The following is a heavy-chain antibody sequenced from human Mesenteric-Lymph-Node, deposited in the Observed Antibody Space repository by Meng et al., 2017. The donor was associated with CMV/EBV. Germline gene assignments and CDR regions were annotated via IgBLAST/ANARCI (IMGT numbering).Heavy chain of an antibody. CDR3: AKDYQRGFFDC. CDR2: IYSGGTNT. V-gene: IGHV3-23*03. D-gene: IGHD2-2*01. J-gene: IGHJ4*02. Sequence: GESLKISCAASGFTFSRYSMTWVRQASGRGLEWVSLIYSGGTNTNYADSVKGRFTISRDNSKNTLYLQMNSLRAEDTAVYYCAKDYQRGFFDCWGQGTLVTVSS. CDR1: GFTFSRYS.